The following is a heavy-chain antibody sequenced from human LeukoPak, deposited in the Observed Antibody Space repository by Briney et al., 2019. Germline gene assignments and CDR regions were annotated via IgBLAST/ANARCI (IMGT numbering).Heavy chain of an antibody. CDR3: AKDKGSSSWNVHGMDV. V-gene: IGHV3-9*01. D-gene: IGHD6-13*01. CDR2: ISWNSGSI. Sequence: GGSLRLSCAASGFTFDDYAMHWVRQQAPGKGLEWVSGISWNSGSIVYADSVKGRYTISRDNAKNSLYLQMNSLRAEDTALYYCAKDKGSSSWNVHGMDVWGQGTTVTVSS. CDR1: GFTFDDYA. J-gene: IGHJ6*02.